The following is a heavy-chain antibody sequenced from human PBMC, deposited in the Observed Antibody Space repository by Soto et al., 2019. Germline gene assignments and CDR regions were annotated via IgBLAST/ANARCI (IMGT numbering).Heavy chain of an antibody. CDR2: ISTSSTYI. CDR3: ARGQGFSYGSSALDI. V-gene: IGHV3-21*01. J-gene: IGHJ3*02. Sequence: PGGSLRLSCAASGFSFGSYALSWVRQAPGKGLEWVSTISTSSTYIFYTDSVKARFTTSRDNAKNSLYLQMNSLRAEDTAVYFCARGQGFSYGSSALDIWGLGTMVTVSS. CDR1: GFSFGSYA. D-gene: IGHD5-18*01.